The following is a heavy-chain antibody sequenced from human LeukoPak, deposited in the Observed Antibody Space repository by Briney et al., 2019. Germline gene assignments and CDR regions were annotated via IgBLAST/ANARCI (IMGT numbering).Heavy chain of an antibody. Sequence: GASVKVSCKASGYTFTNYYVHWVRQAPGQGLEWMGIINPSGVSTSYAQKFQGRVTMTRDTSTSTVYMELSNLRSEDTAVYYCARGVTMVRGEDWFDPWGQGTLVTVSS. D-gene: IGHD3-10*01. V-gene: IGHV1-46*01. CDR1: GYTFTNYY. CDR2: INPSGVST. CDR3: ARGVTMVRGEDWFDP. J-gene: IGHJ5*02.